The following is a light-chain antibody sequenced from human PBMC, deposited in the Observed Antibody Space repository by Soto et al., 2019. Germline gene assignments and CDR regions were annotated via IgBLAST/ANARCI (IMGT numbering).Light chain of an antibody. J-gene: IGLJ2*01. CDR3: CSYAGGNTLI. Sequence: QSVLTQPASVSWSPGQSITISCTGTNGDVGSYDLVSWYQQYPGKAPKLIIYEVNKRPSGVSNRFSGAKSGNTASLTISGLQTEDEADYDCCSYAGGNTLIFGGGTKVTVL. V-gene: IGLV2-23*02. CDR1: NGDVGSYDL. CDR2: EVN.